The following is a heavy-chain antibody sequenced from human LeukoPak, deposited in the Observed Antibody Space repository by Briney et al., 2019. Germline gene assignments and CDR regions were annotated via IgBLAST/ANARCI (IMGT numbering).Heavy chain of an antibody. V-gene: IGHV3-23*01. CDR3: ASAAPISEYTYAYDY. Sequence: GGSLRLSCAASGFTLSSYALSWVRQAPGKGLEWVSSISSSGSNAFYADSVKGRFTISRDTSKNTLYLQMNSLRAEDTAVYYCASAAPISEYTYAYDYWGQGTLVTVSS. J-gene: IGHJ4*02. D-gene: IGHD5-18*01. CDR2: ISSSGSNA. CDR1: GFTLSSYA.